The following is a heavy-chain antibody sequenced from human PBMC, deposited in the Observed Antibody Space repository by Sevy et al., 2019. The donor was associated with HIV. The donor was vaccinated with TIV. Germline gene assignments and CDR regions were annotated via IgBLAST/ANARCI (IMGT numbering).Heavy chain of an antibody. D-gene: IGHD2-8*01. CDR1: GFAFHEYS. V-gene: IGHV3-23*01. CDR2: LSFGCGKI. Sequence: GGSLRLSCAASGFAFHEYSMSWIRQAPGKGLEWVATLSFGCGKINYADSVKGRFTISRDNSKNSFYLQMDNVRVEDTALYYCAREGCSRPHDYWGQGTRVTVSS. J-gene: IGHJ4*02. CDR3: AREGCSRPHDY.